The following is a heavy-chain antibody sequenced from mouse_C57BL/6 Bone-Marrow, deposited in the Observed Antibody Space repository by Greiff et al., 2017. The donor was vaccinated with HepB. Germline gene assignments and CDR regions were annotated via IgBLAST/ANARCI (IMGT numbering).Heavy chain of an antibody. CDR1: GYAFSSSW. V-gene: IGHV1-82*01. J-gene: IGHJ3*01. D-gene: IGHD2-4*01. Sequence: QVQLQQSGPELVKPGASVKISCKASGYAFSSSWMNWVKQRPGKGLEWIGRLYPGDGDTNYNGKFKGKATLTANKSSSTAYMQLSSLTSEDSAVYFCARIYYDYDGFAYWGQGTLVTVSA. CDR3: ARIYYDYDGFAY. CDR2: LYPGDGDT.